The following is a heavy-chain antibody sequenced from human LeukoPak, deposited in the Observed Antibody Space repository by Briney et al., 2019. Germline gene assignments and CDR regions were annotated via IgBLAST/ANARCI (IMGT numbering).Heavy chain of an antibody. D-gene: IGHD3-22*01. Sequence: SETLSLTCTVSGGSISSYYWSWIRQPAGKGLEWIGRIYTSGSTNYNPSLKSRVTISVDTSKNQFSLKLSSVTAADTAVYYCARDSSGYYYQPNDAFDIWGQGTMVTVSS. J-gene: IGHJ3*02. CDR2: IYTSGST. CDR3: ARDSSGYYYQPNDAFDI. V-gene: IGHV4-4*07. CDR1: GGSISSYY.